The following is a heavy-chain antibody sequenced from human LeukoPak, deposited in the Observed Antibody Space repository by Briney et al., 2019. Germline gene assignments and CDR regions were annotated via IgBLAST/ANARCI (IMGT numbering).Heavy chain of an antibody. CDR2: ISSSSSTI. D-gene: IGHD4-17*01. CDR3: ARDLFTTGRPSCLDY. V-gene: IGHV3-48*01. CDR1: GFTFSSYS. J-gene: IGHJ4*02. Sequence: GGSLRLSCAASGFTFSSYSMNWVRQAPGKGLEWVSYISSSSSTIYSADSVKGRFTISRDNAKNSLYLQMNSLRAEDTAVYYCARDLFTTGRPSCLDYWGQGTLVTVSS.